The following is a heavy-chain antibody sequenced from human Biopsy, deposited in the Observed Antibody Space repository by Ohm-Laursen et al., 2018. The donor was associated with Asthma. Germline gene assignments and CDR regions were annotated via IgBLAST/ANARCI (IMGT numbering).Heavy chain of an antibody. D-gene: IGHD6-13*01. J-gene: IGHJ6*02. CDR2: IYYSGTT. V-gene: IGHV4-39*01. Sequence: TLSLTCSLSSGSGGYMRSGNYYWGWIRQPPGKGLEWIGSIYYSGTTYYNPSLESRVTVYADTSKIQFSLKLASVTAADTAVYYCVRGSSSWHHGPFHYYYGLDVWGQGTTATVSS. CDR3: VRGSSSWHHGPFHYYYGLDV. CDR1: SGSGGYMRSGNYY.